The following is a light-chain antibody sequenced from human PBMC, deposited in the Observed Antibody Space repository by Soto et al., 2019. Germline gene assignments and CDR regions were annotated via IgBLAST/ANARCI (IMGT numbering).Light chain of an antibody. CDR3: QVWDSSSDHHV. Sequence: SSALTQPPSVSVAPGQTARITCGGNNIGSKSVHWYQQKPGQAPVLVVYDASDRPSGIPERFSGSNSGNTATLTISRVEAGDEADYYCQVWDSSSDHHVFGTGTKGTVL. CDR2: DAS. CDR1: NIGSKS. J-gene: IGLJ1*01. V-gene: IGLV3-21*02.